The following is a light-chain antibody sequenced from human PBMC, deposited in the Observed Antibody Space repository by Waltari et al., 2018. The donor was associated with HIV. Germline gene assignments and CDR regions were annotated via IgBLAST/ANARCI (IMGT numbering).Light chain of an antibody. CDR2: SNN. CDR3: AAWDDSLNGFV. Sequence: QSVLTQPPSASGTPGQRVTISCSGSSSNVGTNTVNWYQQLPGTATKLLIYSNNQRPTGGPGRFSGAKSGTSASLAINGLQSEDEADYYCAAWDDSLNGFVFGTGTKVTVL. J-gene: IGLJ1*01. V-gene: IGLV1-44*01. CDR1: SSNVGTNT.